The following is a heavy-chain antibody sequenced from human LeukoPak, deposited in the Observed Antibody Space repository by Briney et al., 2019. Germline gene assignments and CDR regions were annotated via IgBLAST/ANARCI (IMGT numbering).Heavy chain of an antibody. D-gene: IGHD2-15*01. Sequence: GGSLRLSCVGSGFTFSNYDMTWVRQAPGKGLEWVSSISSYSDYIDYADSVKGRFTISRDNAKNSLYLEMTSLRADDTAIYYCARKTVMVAAPFDYWGQGTLVTVSS. V-gene: IGHV3-21*01. J-gene: IGHJ4*02. CDR2: ISSYSDYI. CDR3: ARKTVMVAAPFDY. CDR1: GFTFSNYD.